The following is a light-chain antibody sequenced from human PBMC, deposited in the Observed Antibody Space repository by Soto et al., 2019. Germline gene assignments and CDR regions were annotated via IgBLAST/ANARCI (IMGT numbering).Light chain of an antibody. Sequence: QSALTQPPSASGSPGQSVTISCTETNNDIGGYNYVSWYQHHPGKAPQLIIYEVTKRPSGVLNRFSGSKSGNTASLTVAGLQTYDEAEYFCSSYAGSSNLVFGTGTKLTVL. V-gene: IGLV2-8*01. CDR1: NNDIGGYNY. CDR3: SSYAGSSNLV. CDR2: EVT. J-gene: IGLJ2*01.